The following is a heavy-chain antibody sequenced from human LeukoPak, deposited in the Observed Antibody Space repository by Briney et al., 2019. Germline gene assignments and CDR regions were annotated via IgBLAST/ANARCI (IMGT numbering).Heavy chain of an antibody. Sequence: GESLKISCKGSGYSFTSYWIGWVRQMPGKGQEWMGIIYPGDSDTRYSPSFQGQVTISADKSISTAYLQWSSLKASDTAMYYCARLGMTTVTRGAFDIWGQGTMVTVSS. CDR1: GYSFTSYW. CDR2: IYPGDSDT. V-gene: IGHV5-51*01. CDR3: ARLGMTTVTRGAFDI. J-gene: IGHJ3*02. D-gene: IGHD4-17*01.